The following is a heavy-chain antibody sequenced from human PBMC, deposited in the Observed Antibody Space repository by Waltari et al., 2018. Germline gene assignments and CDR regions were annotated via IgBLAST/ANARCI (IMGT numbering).Heavy chain of an antibody. J-gene: IGHJ4*02. Sequence: QVQLVQSGAEVKKPGSSVKDSCKASGGTFSSYAISWLRPSPGKGLEWMGGIIPIFGKANYAQKFQGRVTITADESTSTAYMELSSLRSEDTAVYYCARSFSGDIVATSFDYWGQGTLVTVSS. V-gene: IGHV1-69*13. D-gene: IGHD5-12*01. CDR1: GGTFSSYA. CDR3: ARSFSGDIVATSFDY. CDR2: IIPIFGKA.